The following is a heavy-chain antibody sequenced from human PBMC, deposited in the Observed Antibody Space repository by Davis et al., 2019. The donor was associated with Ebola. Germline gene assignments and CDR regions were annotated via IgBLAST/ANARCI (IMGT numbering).Heavy chain of an antibody. J-gene: IGHJ6*02. Sequence: GGSLRLSCAASGFTFSNYGLHWVRQAPGKGLEWVAVIWYDGSNKYYADSVKGRFTISRDNSKNTLYLQMNSLRAEDTAVYYCAREDYPRGMDVWGQGTTVTVSS. CDR1: GFTFSNYG. V-gene: IGHV3-33*01. CDR3: AREDYPRGMDV. D-gene: IGHD4-11*01. CDR2: IWYDGSNK.